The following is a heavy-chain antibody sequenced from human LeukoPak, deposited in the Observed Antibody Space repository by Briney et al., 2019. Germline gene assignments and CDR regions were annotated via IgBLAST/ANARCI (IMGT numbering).Heavy chain of an antibody. CDR1: GFTFSNYW. V-gene: IGHV3-7*01. J-gene: IGHJ4*02. CDR3: TRDPNALDY. CDR2: IKQDGSEK. Sequence: GGSLRLSCAASGFTFSNYWMSWVRQAPGKGLEWVANIKQDGSEKCYVDTVKGRFTISRGNAKNSLYLQMNSLRDEDTAVYYCTRDPNALDYWGQGTLVTVSS.